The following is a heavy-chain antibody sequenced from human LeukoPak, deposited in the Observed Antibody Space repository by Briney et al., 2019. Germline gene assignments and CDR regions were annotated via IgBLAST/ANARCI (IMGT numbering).Heavy chain of an antibody. CDR2: INPNSGGT. CDR3: ARGTVSAVTNWFDP. J-gene: IGHJ5*02. V-gene: IGHV1-2*06. CDR1: GYTFTGYY. D-gene: IGHD4-23*01. Sequence: ASVKVSCKASGYTFTGYYMHWVRQAPGQGLEWMRRINPNSGGTNYAQKFQGRVTMTRDTSISTAYMELSRLRSGDTAVYYCARGTVSAVTNWFDPWGQGTLVTVSS.